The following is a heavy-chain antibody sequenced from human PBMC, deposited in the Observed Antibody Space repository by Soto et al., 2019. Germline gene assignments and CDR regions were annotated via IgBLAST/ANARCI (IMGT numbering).Heavy chain of an antibody. CDR3: ARGKADFWSGYSKRINYYYYGMDV. J-gene: IGHJ6*02. V-gene: IGHV3-33*01. D-gene: IGHD3-3*01. Sequence: GGSLRLSCAASGFTFSSYGMHWVRQAPGKGLEWVAVIWYDGSNKYYADSVKGRFTISRDNSKNTLYLQMNSLRAEDTAVYYCARGKADFWSGYSKRINYYYYGMDVWGQGTTVTVSS. CDR1: GFTFSSYG. CDR2: IWYDGSNK.